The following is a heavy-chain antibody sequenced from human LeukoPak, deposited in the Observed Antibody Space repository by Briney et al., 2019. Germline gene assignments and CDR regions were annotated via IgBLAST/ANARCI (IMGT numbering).Heavy chain of an antibody. J-gene: IGHJ6*02. Sequence: GGSLRLSCAASGFTFSSYGMHWVRQAPGKGLEWVAVISYDGSNKYYADSVKGRFTISRDNSKNTLYPQMNSLRAEDTAVYYCAKVSGCSGGSCYPLNYGMDVWGQGTTVTVSS. CDR1: GFTFSSYG. D-gene: IGHD2-15*01. CDR2: ISYDGSNK. CDR3: AKVSGCSGGSCYPLNYGMDV. V-gene: IGHV3-30*18.